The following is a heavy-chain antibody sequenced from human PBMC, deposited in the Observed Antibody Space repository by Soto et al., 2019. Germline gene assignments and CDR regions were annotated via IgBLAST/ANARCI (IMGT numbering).Heavy chain of an antibody. J-gene: IGHJ4*02. CDR1: GFTASNNY. D-gene: IGHD1-1*01. Sequence: EVQLVESGGGLVQPGGSLRLPCAASGFTASNNYMRRVSQAPGKGREGASLIYSGGATYYADSVKARFTISSDNSKNTLYLQMNSLRAEDTAVYYCARDGTYNWVGGQGILVTVSS. CDR2: IYSGGAT. CDR3: ARDGTYNWV. V-gene: IGHV3-66*01.